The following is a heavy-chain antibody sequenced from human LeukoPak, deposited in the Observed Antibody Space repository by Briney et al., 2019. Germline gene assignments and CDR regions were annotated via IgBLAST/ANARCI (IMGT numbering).Heavy chain of an antibody. CDR1: GYTFTGYY. CDR2: INPNSGGT. CDR3: ASLYDSSDHFDY. Sequence: ASVKVSCKASGYTFTGYYMHWVRQASGHGLEWMGWINPNSGGTNYAQKFQGRVTMTRDTSISTAYMELSRLRSDDTAVYYCASLYDSSDHFDYWGQGILVTVSS. D-gene: IGHD3-22*01. J-gene: IGHJ4*02. V-gene: IGHV1-2*02.